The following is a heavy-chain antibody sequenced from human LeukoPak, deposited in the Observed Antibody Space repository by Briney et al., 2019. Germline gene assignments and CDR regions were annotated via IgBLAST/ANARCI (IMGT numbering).Heavy chain of an antibody. V-gene: IGHV4-39*01. CDR1: GVSISSGSYD. CDR3: ARQALGYSRMINWFDP. CDR2: IYYSGST. Sequence: SETLSLTCTVSGVSISSGSYDWGWIRQPGGKGLEWIGSIYYSGSTYYNPSLKSRVTISLDTSKNQFSLKLSSVTAADTAVYYCARQALGYSRMINWFDPWGQGTLVTVSS. D-gene: IGHD6-13*01. J-gene: IGHJ5*02.